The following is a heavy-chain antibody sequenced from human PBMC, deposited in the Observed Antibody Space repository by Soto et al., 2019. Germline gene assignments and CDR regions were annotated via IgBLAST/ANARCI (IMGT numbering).Heavy chain of an antibody. CDR1: GFTFSNYW. V-gene: IGHV3-74*01. J-gene: IGHJ6*02. Sequence: VQLVESGGGLVQPGGSLRLSCTASGFTFSNYWMHWVRQAPGKGLVWVSHINSDGSRTTYADSVKGRFTISRDNAKNTLYMQANSLRAEDTAVYYCARDGYCSGGSCYGMDVWGQGTTVTVSS. D-gene: IGHD2-15*01. CDR2: INSDGSRT. CDR3: ARDGYCSGGSCYGMDV.